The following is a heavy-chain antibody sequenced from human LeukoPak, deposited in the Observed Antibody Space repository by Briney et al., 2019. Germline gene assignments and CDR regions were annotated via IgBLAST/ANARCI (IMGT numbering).Heavy chain of an antibody. J-gene: IGHJ4*02. CDR3: ARAAYYRFDY. D-gene: IGHD1-26*01. V-gene: IGHV3-74*01. CDR2: INSDGSTI. Sequence: GGSLRLSCAASGFTFSSYWVHWVRQAPGKGLEWVARINSDGSTINHADSVRGRFTISRDNAENTLYLQMSSLRAEDTAIYYCARAAYYRFDYWGQGTLVTVSS. CDR1: GFTFSSYW.